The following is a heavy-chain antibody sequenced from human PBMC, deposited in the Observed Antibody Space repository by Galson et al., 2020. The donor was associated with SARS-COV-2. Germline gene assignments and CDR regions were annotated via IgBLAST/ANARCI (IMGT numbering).Heavy chain of an antibody. V-gene: IGHV4-61*02. CDR3: ARDACSSTSCYGYYYMDV. CDR2: IYTSGST. D-gene: IGHD2-2*01. Sequence: SETLSLTCTVSGGSISSGSNYWSWIRQPAGKGLEWIGRIYTSGSTNYNPSLKSRVTISVDTSKNQFSLKLSSVTAADTAVYYCARDACSSTSCYGYYYMDVWGKGTTVTISS. CDR1: GGSISSGSNY. J-gene: IGHJ6*03.